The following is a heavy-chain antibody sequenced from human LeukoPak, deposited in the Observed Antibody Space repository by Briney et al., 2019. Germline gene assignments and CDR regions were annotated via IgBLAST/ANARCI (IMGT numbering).Heavy chain of an antibody. CDR1: GYTFTGYY. Sequence: ASVKVSCKASGYTFTGYYMHWVRQAPGQGLEWMGWINPNSGGTNYAQKFQGRVTMTRDTSISTAYMELSRLGSDDTAVYYCARAGEGYCSSTSCYYMSDYWGQGTLVTVSS. V-gene: IGHV1-2*02. CDR2: INPNSGGT. J-gene: IGHJ4*02. D-gene: IGHD2-2*01. CDR3: ARAGEGYCSSTSCYYMSDY.